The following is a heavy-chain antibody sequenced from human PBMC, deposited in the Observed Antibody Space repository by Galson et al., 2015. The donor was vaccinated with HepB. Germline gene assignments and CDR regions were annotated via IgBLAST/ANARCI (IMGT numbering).Heavy chain of an antibody. CDR2: IKSETDGGTT. D-gene: IGHD1-1*01. V-gene: IGHV3-15*01. CDR3: TREQTIEKRGYDY. Sequence: SLRLSCAASGFTFSNAWMSWVRQAPGKGLEWVGRIKSETDGGTTYYAAPVKGRFTISRDDSKNTAYLQMNSLKTEDTAVYYCTREQTIEKRGYDYWGQGTLVTVSS. J-gene: IGHJ4*02. CDR1: GFTFSNAW.